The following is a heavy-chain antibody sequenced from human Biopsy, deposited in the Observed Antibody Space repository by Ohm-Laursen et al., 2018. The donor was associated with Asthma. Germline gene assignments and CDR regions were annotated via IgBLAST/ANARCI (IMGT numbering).Heavy chain of an antibody. J-gene: IGHJ6*02. D-gene: IGHD1-26*01. Sequence: GTLSLTCAVYGGSFSSNYWSWIRQTPGKGLEWLGATPHSGYTNYTPSLSTRLTLSVDTSKNQFSLRLTSVTAADTAVYYCARGSSSRLSQWELLVSGGKRAHSYYGMDVWGQGTTVTVSS. CDR1: GGSFSSNY. CDR3: ARGSSSRLSQWELLVSGGKRAHSYYGMDV. V-gene: IGHV4-34*01. CDR2: TPHSGYT.